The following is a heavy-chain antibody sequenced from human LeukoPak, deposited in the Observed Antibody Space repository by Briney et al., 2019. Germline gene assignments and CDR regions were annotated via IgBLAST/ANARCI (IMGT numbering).Heavy chain of an antibody. J-gene: IGHJ4*02. D-gene: IGHD5-18*01. CDR1: GFTVNSNY. Sequence: GGSLRLSCAASGFTVNSNYLSWVRQAPGKGLEWVSYISGSSSTIYYADSVKGRFTISRDSAKNSLYLQMNSLRAEDTAVYYCAREAGYSYALGYWGQGTLVTVSS. V-gene: IGHV3-48*01. CDR2: ISGSSSTI. CDR3: AREAGYSYALGY.